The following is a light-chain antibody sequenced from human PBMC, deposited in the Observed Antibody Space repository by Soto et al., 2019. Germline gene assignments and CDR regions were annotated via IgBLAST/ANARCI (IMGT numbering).Light chain of an antibody. CDR1: QGISSY. V-gene: IGKV1-9*01. Sequence: DIQLTQSPSFLSASVGDRVTITCRASQGISSYLAWYQQKPGKAPKFLIYAASTLQSGVPSRFSGSGSGTEFTLTISSLQPEDFATYYCQQLNSYPRYTFGQGTKLEIK. J-gene: IGKJ2*01. CDR2: AAS. CDR3: QQLNSYPRYT.